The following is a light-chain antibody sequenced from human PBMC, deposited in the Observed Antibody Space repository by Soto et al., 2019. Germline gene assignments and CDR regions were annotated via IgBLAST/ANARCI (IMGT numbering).Light chain of an antibody. Sequence: DIHMTQFPSTLSASVGDRVTITCRASQTTNTWLAWYQQKPGTAPKLLIYDASSLEGGVPSRFSASGSGTEFTLTISSLQPDDLATYYCQQYISYPYTFGQGTKVDIK. CDR3: QQYISYPYT. V-gene: IGKV1-5*01. CDR2: DAS. CDR1: QTTNTW. J-gene: IGKJ2*01.